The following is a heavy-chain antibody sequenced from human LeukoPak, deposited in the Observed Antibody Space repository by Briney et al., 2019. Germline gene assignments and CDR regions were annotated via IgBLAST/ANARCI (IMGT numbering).Heavy chain of an antibody. V-gene: IGHV3-7*01. CDR1: GFTFSSYW. D-gene: IGHD3-22*01. Sequence: GGSLRLSCAAFGFTFSSYWMSWVRQAPGKGLEWVANIKQDGSEKYYVDSVKGRFTISRDNAKNSLYLQMNSLRAEDTAVYYCARSGSSGYLDYWGQGTLVTVSS. CDR2: IKQDGSEK. CDR3: ARSGSSGYLDY. J-gene: IGHJ4*02.